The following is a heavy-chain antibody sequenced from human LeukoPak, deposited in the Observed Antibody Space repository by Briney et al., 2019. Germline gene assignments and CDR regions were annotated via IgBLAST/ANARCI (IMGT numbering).Heavy chain of an antibody. V-gene: IGHV1-2*06. J-gene: IGHJ4*02. CDR1: GYTFTGYY. CDR3: ARDVMVRGVIVKGPSDY. D-gene: IGHD3-10*01. Sequence: ASVKVSCKASGYTFTGYYMHWVRQAPGQGLEWMGRINPNSGGTNYAQKFQGRVTMTRDTSISTAYMELSRLRSDDTAVYYCARDVMVRGVIVKGPSDYWGQGTLVTVSS. CDR2: INPNSGGT.